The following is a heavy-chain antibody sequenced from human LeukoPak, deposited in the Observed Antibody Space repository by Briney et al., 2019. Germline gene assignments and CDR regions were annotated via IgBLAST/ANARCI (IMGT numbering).Heavy chain of an antibody. Sequence: GGSLRLSCAASGFTFSTYAMSWVRQAPGKGLEWVSGISGSDGSTYYADSVKGRFTISRDNSKNTLYLQMNSPRAEDTAVYNCAKGYCGSTNCYGDYWGQGTLVTVSS. CDR2: ISGSDGST. V-gene: IGHV3-23*01. D-gene: IGHD2-2*01. CDR3: AKGYCGSTNCYGDY. J-gene: IGHJ4*02. CDR1: GFTFSTYA.